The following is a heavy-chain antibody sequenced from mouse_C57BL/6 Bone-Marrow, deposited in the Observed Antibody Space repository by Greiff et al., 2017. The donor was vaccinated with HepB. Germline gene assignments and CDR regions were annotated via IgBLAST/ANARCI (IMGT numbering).Heavy chain of an antibody. Sequence: VQLQQSGPVLVKPGASVKMSCKASGYTFTDYYMNWVKQSHGKSLEWIGVINPYNGGTSYNQKFKGKATLTVDKSSSTAYMELNILTSEDSAVYYCATYYYGSSYWGQGTLVTVSA. D-gene: IGHD1-1*01. V-gene: IGHV1-19*01. CDR2: INPYNGGT. J-gene: IGHJ3*01. CDR3: ATYYYGSSY. CDR1: GYTFTDYY.